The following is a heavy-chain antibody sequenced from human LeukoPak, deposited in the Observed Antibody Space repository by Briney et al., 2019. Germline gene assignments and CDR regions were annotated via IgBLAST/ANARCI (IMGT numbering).Heavy chain of an antibody. J-gene: IGHJ4*02. CDR3: AKWGDYDVLTGYYVSDY. CDR2: ITGSGGNT. Sequence: GAPLRLSCAASGFTFSNYAMSWVRQAPGKGLEWISAITGSGGNTYYADSVKGRFTISRDNSKNTVFLQMNSLRAEDTAVYYCAKWGDYDVLTGYYVSDYWGQGTLVTVSS. D-gene: IGHD3-9*01. CDR1: GFTFSNYA. V-gene: IGHV3-23*01.